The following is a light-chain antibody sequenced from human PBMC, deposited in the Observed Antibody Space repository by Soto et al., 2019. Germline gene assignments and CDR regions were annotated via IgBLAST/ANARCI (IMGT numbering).Light chain of an antibody. V-gene: IGKV1D-16*01. Sequence: DIQLSQSPSSLDASVGDRVTISCRASHDVLTWLAWYHQRPGKAPTSLIFAASILQSGVPSRFFGNGSGTRFTFTISSLQPEDLGTYYCQQYNNYPPTFGGGTKVDLK. CDR3: QQYNNYPPT. CDR2: AAS. CDR1: HDVLTW. J-gene: IGKJ4*01.